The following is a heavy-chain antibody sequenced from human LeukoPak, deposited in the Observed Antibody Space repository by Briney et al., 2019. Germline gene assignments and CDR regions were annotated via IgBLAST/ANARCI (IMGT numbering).Heavy chain of an antibody. CDR1: GYTFTGYY. D-gene: IGHD5-18*01. J-gene: IGHJ4*02. CDR2: INPNSGGT. CDR3: ARVLMDTAMVFDY. Sequence: ASVKVSCKASGYTFTGYYMHWVRQAPGQGLEWMGWINPNSGGTNYAQKFQGRVTMTRDTSISTAYMELSRLRSDDTAVDYCARVLMDTAMVFDYWGQGTLVTVSS. V-gene: IGHV1-2*02.